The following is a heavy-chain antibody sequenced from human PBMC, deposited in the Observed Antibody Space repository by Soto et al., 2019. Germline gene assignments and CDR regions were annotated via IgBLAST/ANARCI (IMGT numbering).Heavy chain of an antibody. CDR1: GDSITNGDYY. Sequence: SETLSLTCVVSGDSITNGDYYWSWIRQPPGKDLEGIAYIYYNGITHYNPSLKSRVTISLDPSKNHFSLKMKSVSGADTAVYYCDPGIQEGFDTWAPGTLVTVSS. CDR2: IYYNGIT. J-gene: IGHJ5*02. CDR3: DPGIQEGFDT. V-gene: IGHV4-30-4*01. D-gene: IGHD1-20*01.